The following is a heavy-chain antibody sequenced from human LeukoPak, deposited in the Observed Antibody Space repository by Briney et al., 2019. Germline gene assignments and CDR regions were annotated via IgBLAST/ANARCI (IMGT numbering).Heavy chain of an antibody. CDR3: ATFRNVLRYFDWYDAFDI. CDR2: IYHSGST. J-gene: IGHJ3*02. D-gene: IGHD3-9*01. Sequence: PSETLSLTCAVSGGSISSGSYSWAWIRQPPGKGLEWIGYIYHSGSTYYNPSLKSRVTISVDRSKNQFSLKLSSVTAADTAVYYCATFRNVLRYFDWYDAFDIWGQGTMVTVSS. V-gene: IGHV4-30-2*01. CDR1: GGSISSGSYS.